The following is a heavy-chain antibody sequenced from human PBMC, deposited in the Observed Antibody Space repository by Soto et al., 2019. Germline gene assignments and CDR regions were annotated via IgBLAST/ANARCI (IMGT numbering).Heavy chain of an antibody. CDR3: AREEFSSGWSFFDY. V-gene: IGHV4-59*01. CDR2: IYYSGST. J-gene: IGHJ4*02. Sequence: SETLSLTCTVSGGSISSYYWSWIRQPPGKGLEWIGYIYYSGSTNYNSSLKSRVTISVDTSKNQFSLKLSSVTAADTAVYYCAREEFSSGWSFFDYWGQGTLVTVSS. D-gene: IGHD6-19*01. CDR1: GGSISSYY.